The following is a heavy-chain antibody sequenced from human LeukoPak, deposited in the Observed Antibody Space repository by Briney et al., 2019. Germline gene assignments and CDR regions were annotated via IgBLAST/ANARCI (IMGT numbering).Heavy chain of an antibody. CDR2: IIPILGIA. CDR1: GGTFSSYT. J-gene: IGHJ1*01. Sequence: SVKVSCKASGGTFSSYTISWVRQAPGQGLAWMGRIIPILGIANYAQKFQGRVTITADKSTSTAYMELSSLRSEDTAVYYCARNVGATTGEYFQHWGQGTLVTVSS. V-gene: IGHV1-69*02. D-gene: IGHD1-26*01. CDR3: ARNVGATTGEYFQH.